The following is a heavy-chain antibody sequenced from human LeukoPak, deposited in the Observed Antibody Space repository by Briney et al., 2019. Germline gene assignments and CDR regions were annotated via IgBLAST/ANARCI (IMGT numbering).Heavy chain of an antibody. CDR3: ASPASRSGYRYYFDY. J-gene: IGHJ4*02. CDR2: ISGSGGST. CDR1: GFTFSSYA. D-gene: IGHD3-22*01. V-gene: IGHV3-23*01. Sequence: AGGSLRLSCAASGFTFSSYAMSWVRQAPRKGLEWVSAISGSGGSTYYADSVKGRFTISRDNSKNTLYLQMNSLRAEDTAVYYCASPASRSGYRYYFDYWGQGTLVTVSS.